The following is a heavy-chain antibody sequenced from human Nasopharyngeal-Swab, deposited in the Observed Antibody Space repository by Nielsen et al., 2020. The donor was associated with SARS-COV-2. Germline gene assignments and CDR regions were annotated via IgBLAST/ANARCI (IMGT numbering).Heavy chain of an antibody. V-gene: IGHV3-30-3*01. J-gene: IGHJ6*02. Sequence: GESLKISCAASGFTFSSYAMHWVRQAPGKGLEWVAVISYDGSNKYYADSVKGRFTISRDNSKNTLYLQMNSLRAEDTAVYYCARDRYDFWSGFYGMDVWGQGTTVTVSS. CDR2: ISYDGSNK. CDR1: GFTFSSYA. CDR3: ARDRYDFWSGFYGMDV. D-gene: IGHD3-3*01.